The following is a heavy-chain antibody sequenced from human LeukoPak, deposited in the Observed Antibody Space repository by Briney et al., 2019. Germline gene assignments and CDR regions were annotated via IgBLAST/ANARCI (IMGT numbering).Heavy chain of an antibody. CDR3: AKGPYGSGTYYFDY. Sequence: GGSLRLSCAASGFAFSSYAISWDRQAPGKGLEWVSSISGSGGSTYYADSVKGRFTISRDNFKNTLYLQMNSLRVEDTAVYYCAKGPYGSGTYYFDYWGQGTLVTVSS. J-gene: IGHJ4*02. CDR2: ISGSGGST. CDR1: GFAFSSYA. V-gene: IGHV3-23*01. D-gene: IGHD3-10*01.